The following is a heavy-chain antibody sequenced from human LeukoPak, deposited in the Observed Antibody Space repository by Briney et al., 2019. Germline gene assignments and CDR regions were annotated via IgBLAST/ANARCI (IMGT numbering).Heavy chain of an antibody. CDR2: ICSSSSYI. V-gene: IGHV3-21*04. D-gene: IGHD3-10*01. CDR3: ARDRAVRGVIIKSNWFDP. CDR1: GFTFSAYS. J-gene: IGHJ5*02. Sequence: GGSLRLSCAASGFTFSAYSMNWVRQAPGKGLEWVSSICSSSSYIYYADSLKGRFTISRDNAKNSLYLLMNSLRAEDTAVYYCARDRAVRGVIIKSNWFDPWGQGTLVTVSS.